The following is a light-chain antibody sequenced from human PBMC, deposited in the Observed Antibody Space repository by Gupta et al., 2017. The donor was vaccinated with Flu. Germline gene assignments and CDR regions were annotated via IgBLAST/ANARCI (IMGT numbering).Light chain of an antibody. CDR2: AAS. J-gene: IGKJ3*01. CDR1: QSISSY. V-gene: IGKV1-39*01. Sequence: GDRVTITCRASQSISSYLNWYQHKPGKAPKLLIYAASSLQSGVPSRFSGSGSGTDFTLTISNLQPEDLATYYSPQSYNTPVLSFGPGTKAD. CDR3: PQSYNTPVLS.